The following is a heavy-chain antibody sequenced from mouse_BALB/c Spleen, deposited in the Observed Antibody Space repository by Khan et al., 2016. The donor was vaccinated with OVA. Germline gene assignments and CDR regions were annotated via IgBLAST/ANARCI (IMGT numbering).Heavy chain of an antibody. V-gene: IGHV3-2*02. Sequence: QLEESGPGLVKPSQSLSLTCTVTGYSITSDYAWNWIRQFPGNKLEWMGYISYSGSTNYNPALKSRISITRDTSKNQFFLQLNSVTTEDTATYYCARDGSRYNYAMDYWGHGTSVTVSS. J-gene: IGHJ4*01. CDR2: ISYSGST. D-gene: IGHD2-3*01. CDR1: GYSITSDYA. CDR3: ARDGSRYNYAMDY.